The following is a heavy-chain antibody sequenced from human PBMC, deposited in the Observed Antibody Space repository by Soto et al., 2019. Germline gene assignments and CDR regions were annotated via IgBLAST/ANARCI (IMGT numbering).Heavy chain of an antibody. CDR1: GGSFSGYY. V-gene: IGHV4-34*01. CDR2: INHSGST. D-gene: IGHD1-1*01. Sequence: QVQLQQWGAGLLKPSETLSLTCAVYGGSFSGYYWCWIRQPPGKGLEWIGEINHSGSTNYNPSLKSRVTISVDTSKNQFSLNVSSVTAADSAVYYWARSPNWNDAGRWSQGTLVTVSS. J-gene: IGHJ4*02. CDR3: ARSPNWNDAGR.